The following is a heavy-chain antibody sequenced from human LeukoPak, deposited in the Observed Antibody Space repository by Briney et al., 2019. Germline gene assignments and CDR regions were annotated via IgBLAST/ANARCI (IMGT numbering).Heavy chain of an antibody. J-gene: IGHJ6*02. V-gene: IGHV1-69*04. D-gene: IGHD5-18*01. CDR1: GGTFSSYA. CDR2: IIPILGIA. CDR3: ARDLDTAMVRYYYGMDV. Sequence: GASVKVSCKASGGTFSSYAISWVRQAPGQGLEWMGRIIPILGIANYAQKFQGRVTITADKSTSTAYMELSSLRSEDTAVYYCARDLDTAMVRYYYGMDVWGQGTTVTVSS.